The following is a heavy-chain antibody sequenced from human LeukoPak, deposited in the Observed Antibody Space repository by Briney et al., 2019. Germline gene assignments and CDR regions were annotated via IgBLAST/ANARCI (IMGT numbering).Heavy chain of an antibody. V-gene: IGHV1-69*05. CDR2: IIPIFGTA. CDR1: GGTFSSYA. D-gene: IGHD3-22*01. CDR3: ASEFYDSSGYYPPAFDI. Sequence: SVKVSCKASGGTFSSYAISWVRQAPGQGLERMGGIIPIFGTANYAQKFQGRVTMTRDTSISTAYMELSRLRSDDTAVYYCASEFYDSSGYYPPAFDIWGQGTMVTVSS. J-gene: IGHJ3*02.